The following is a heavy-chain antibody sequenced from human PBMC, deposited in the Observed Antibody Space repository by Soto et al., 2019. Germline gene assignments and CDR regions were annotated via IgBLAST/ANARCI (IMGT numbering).Heavy chain of an antibody. D-gene: IGHD2-2*02. CDR1: GYTFTSYA. CDR2: INAGNGNT. V-gene: IGHV1-3*01. Sequence: ASVKVSFKASGYTFTSYAMHWVRQAPGQRLEWMGWINAGNGNTKYSQKFQGRVTITRDTSASTAYMELSSLRSEDTAVYYCAKSATVPAAIAYWGQGTLVTVS. J-gene: IGHJ4*02. CDR3: AKSATVPAAIAY.